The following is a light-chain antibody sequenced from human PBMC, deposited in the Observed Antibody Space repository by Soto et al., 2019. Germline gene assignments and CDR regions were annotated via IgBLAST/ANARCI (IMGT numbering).Light chain of an antibody. J-gene: IGKJ3*01. Sequence: EIVLTQSPGTLSLSPGESGILSCRTSQTVNSPYLAWYQQKPGQAPRLLISGASTRATGIPDRCSGSGSGTEVTLTISRLESEDFAGQYWHQHETSPPTFGPGTKGDGK. CDR1: QTVNSPY. CDR2: GAS. CDR3: HQHETSPPT. V-gene: IGKV3-20*01.